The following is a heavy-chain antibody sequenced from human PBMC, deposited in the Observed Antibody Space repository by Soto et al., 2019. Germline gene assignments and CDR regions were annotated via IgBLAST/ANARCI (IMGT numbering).Heavy chain of an antibody. Sequence: GGSLRLSCAASGFTFSSYAMHWVRQAPGKGLEWVSYISSSSTIYYADSVKGRFTISRDNAKNSLYLQMSSLRAEDTAVYYCARMSSSDETDYWGQGTLVTVSS. V-gene: IGHV3-48*01. CDR3: ARMSSSDETDY. D-gene: IGHD2-2*01. J-gene: IGHJ4*02. CDR2: ISSSSTI. CDR1: GFTFSSYA.